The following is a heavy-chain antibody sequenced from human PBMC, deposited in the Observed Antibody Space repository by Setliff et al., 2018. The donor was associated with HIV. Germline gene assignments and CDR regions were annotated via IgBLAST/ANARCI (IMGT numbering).Heavy chain of an antibody. CDR3: ARHGQYGSGSYYNRPFDY. CDR2: TYPGDSDT. Sequence: GESLKISCKGSGYSFTSYWIAWLRQMPGKGLECMGITYPGDSDTRYSPSFQGQVTISADKSISTAYLQWSSLKASDTAMYYCARHGQYGSGSYYNRPFDYWGRGTLVTVSS. J-gene: IGHJ4*02. V-gene: IGHV5-51*01. CDR1: GYSFTSYW. D-gene: IGHD3-10*01.